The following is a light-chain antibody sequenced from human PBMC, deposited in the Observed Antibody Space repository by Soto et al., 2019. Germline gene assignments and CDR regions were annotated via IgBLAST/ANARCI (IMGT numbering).Light chain of an antibody. V-gene: IGKV1D-13*01. Sequence: AIQLTQSPSSLSASVGDRVTITCRASQGISNALAWYQQKPGRAPKLLIYDASNLESGVPSRFSGSGSGTDFTITISSLQPEDFVAYYCQQFNNYPPTFGGGTKVDI. CDR3: QQFNNYPPT. J-gene: IGKJ4*01. CDR2: DAS. CDR1: QGISNA.